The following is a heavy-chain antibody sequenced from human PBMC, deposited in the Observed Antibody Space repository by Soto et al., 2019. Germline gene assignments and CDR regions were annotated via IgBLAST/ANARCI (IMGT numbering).Heavy chain of an antibody. V-gene: IGHV4-59*01. CDR1: GGSLSNYY. J-gene: IGHJ3*02. Sequence: SETLSLTCTISGGSLSNYYWSWLRQSPGKRLEWIGYIYHNGFSNSNPSLKSRVTISVDASKNQFSLNLSSVTAADTAVYYCAKGACNAASCPTLYAFDIWGPGAKVTVSS. D-gene: IGHD2-15*01. CDR2: IYHNGFS. CDR3: AKGACNAASCPTLYAFDI.